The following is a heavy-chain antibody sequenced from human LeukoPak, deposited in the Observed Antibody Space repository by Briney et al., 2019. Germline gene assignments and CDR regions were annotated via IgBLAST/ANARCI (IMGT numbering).Heavy chain of an antibody. J-gene: IGHJ4*02. V-gene: IGHV4-39*07. CDR3: ARGFRGDNFDY. CDR1: GGSISSSNYY. D-gene: IGHD7-27*01. CDR2: IYSRGST. Sequence: SETLSLTCIVSGGSISSSNYYWGWIRQSPGKGLEWIGSIYSRGSTYYNPSLKSRVIVSSDMSKNQFSLMLNSVTAADTAVYFCARGFRGDNFDYWGQGTLVTVSS.